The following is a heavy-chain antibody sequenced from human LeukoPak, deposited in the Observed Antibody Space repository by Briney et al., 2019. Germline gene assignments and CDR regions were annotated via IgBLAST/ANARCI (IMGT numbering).Heavy chain of an antibody. CDR2: ISYDGSNK. V-gene: IGHV3-30*16. D-gene: IGHD3-22*01. Sequence: GGSLRLSCAASGLTSSSYAMHWVRQAPGKGLEWVAVISYDGSNKYYADSVKGRFTISRDNSKNTLYLQMNSLRAEDTAVYYCAIDGYYYDSSGQYYFDYWGQGTLVTVSS. CDR3: AIDGYYYDSSGQYYFDY. J-gene: IGHJ4*02. CDR1: GLTSSSYA.